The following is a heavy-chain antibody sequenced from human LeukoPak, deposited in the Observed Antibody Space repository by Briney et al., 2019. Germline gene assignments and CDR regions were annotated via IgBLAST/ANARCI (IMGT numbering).Heavy chain of an antibody. CDR2: IYYSGST. D-gene: IGHD3-22*01. V-gene: IGHV4-59*01. Sequence: SETLSLTCTVSGGSISSYYWSWIRQPPGKGLEWIGYIYYSGSTNYNPSLKSRVTISVDTSKNRFSLKLSSVTAADTAVYYCARDSGGYYPNFDYWGQGTLVTVSS. J-gene: IGHJ4*02. CDR3: ARDSGGYYPNFDY. CDR1: GGSISSYY.